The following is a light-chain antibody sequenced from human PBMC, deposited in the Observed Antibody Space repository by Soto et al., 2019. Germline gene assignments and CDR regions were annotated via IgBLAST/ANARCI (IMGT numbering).Light chain of an antibody. V-gene: IGKV1-8*01. J-gene: IGKJ1*01. CDR1: PGISTY. CDR2: TAS. Sequence: AIRMTQSPSSFSASTGDRITITCRASPGISTYLGWYQQKPGQAPKLLIYTASTLQSGVPSRFSGSGSGTDFTLTINCLQSEDFATYFCQQYYSYPWTFGQGTKVEIK. CDR3: QQYYSYPWT.